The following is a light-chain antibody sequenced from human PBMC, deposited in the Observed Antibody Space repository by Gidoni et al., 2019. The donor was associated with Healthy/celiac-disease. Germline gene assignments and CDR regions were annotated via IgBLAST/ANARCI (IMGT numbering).Light chain of an antibody. Sequence: EIVITPSPATLSVSPGEGATLYCRASRSVSSNLAWYQQKPGQAPRLLIYGASTRATGIPARFSGSGSGTEFTLTISSRQSEDFAVYYCQQYNNLPPRGTFGPGTKVDIK. CDR2: GAS. CDR1: RSVSSN. J-gene: IGKJ3*01. CDR3: QQYNNLPPRGT. V-gene: IGKV3-15*01.